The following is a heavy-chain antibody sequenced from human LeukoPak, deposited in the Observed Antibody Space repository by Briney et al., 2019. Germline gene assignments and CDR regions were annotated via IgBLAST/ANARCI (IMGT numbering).Heavy chain of an antibody. CDR3: ASGTQNYDFWSGYFLGVFDY. D-gene: IGHD3-3*01. V-gene: IGHV3-48*03. CDR1: GFTFSSYE. J-gene: IGHJ4*02. Sequence: GGSLRLSCVASGFTFSSYEMNWVRQAPGKGLEWVSYIRSSGTPIYYADSVKGRFTISRDNAKNSLYLQMNSLRAEDTAVYYCASGTQNYDFWSGYFLGVFDYWGQGTLVTVSS. CDR2: IRSSGTPI.